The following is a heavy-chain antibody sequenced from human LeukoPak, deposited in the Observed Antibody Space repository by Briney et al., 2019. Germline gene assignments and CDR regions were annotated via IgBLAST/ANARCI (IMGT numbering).Heavy chain of an antibody. CDR2: MKQDGSEK. J-gene: IGHJ3*02. V-gene: IGHV3-7*03. D-gene: IGHD6-6*01. CDR3: ARVYSSSSGKNAFDI. CDR1: GFTFSSYW. Sequence: PGGSLRLSCAVSGFTFSSYWMSWVRQAPGKGLEWVANMKQDGSEKDHVDSVEGRFTISRDNAKNLLYLQMNSLRAEDTAVYYCARVYSSSSGKNAFDIWGQGTRVTVSS.